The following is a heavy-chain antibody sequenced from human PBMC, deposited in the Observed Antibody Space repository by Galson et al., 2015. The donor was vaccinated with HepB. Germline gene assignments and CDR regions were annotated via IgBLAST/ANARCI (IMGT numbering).Heavy chain of an antibody. CDR3: ASVRTGYCSSTSCYVYYYGMDV. J-gene: IGHJ6*02. V-gene: IGHV1-69*13. Sequence: SVKVSCKASGGTFSSYAISWVRQAPGQGLEWMGGIIPIFGTANYAQKFQGRVTITADESTSTAYMELSSLRSEDTAVYYCASVRTGYCSSTSCYVYYYGMDVWGQGTTVTASS. D-gene: IGHD2-2*01. CDR2: IIPIFGTA. CDR1: GGTFSSYA.